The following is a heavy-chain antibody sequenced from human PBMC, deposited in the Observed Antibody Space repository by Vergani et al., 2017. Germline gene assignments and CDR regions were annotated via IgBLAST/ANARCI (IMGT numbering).Heavy chain of an antibody. CDR2: IIPILGIA. Sequence: QVQLVQSGAEVKKPGSSVKVSCKASGGTFSSYAISWVRQAPGQGLEWMGRIIPILGIANYAQKFQGRVTITADKSTSTAYMELSSLRSEDTAVYYCARDLEGAHEHDYSNSHFYGMDVWGQGTTVTVSS. CDR1: GGTFSSYA. J-gene: IGHJ6*02. V-gene: IGHV1-69*04. CDR3: ARDLEGAHEHDYSNSHFYGMDV. D-gene: IGHD4-11*01.